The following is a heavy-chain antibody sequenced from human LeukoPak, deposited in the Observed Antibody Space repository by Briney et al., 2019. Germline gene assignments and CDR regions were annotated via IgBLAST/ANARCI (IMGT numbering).Heavy chain of an antibody. CDR1: GLTVSRNY. CDR3: AKEGSTVTTFDY. D-gene: IGHD4-17*01. V-gene: IGHV3-53*01. Sequence: PGGSLRLSCAASGLTVSRNYMSWVRQAPGKGLEWVSVIYSGGTTSYADSVKGRFTISRDNSKNTLYLQMNSLRAEDTAVYYCAKEGSTVTTFDYWGQGTLVTVSS. J-gene: IGHJ4*02. CDR2: IYSGGTT.